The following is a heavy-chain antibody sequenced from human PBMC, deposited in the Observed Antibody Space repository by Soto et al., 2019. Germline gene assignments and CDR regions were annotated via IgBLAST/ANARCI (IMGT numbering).Heavy chain of an antibody. Sequence: QVQLVESVGGVVQPGRSLRLSCAASGFTFSSYAMHWVRQAPGKGLEWVAVISYDGSNKYYADSVKGRFTISRDNSKNALYLQMNSLRAEDTALYYCARDPLWGTAMVLWYFDLWGRGTLVTVSS. CDR1: GFTFSSYA. CDR2: ISYDGSNK. CDR3: ARDPLWGTAMVLWYFDL. J-gene: IGHJ2*01. D-gene: IGHD5-18*01. V-gene: IGHV3-30-3*01.